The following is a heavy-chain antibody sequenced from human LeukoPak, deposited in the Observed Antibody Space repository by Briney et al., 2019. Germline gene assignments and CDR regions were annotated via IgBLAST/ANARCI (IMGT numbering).Heavy chain of an antibody. CDR1: GYTFTGYY. Sequence: ASVKVSCEASGYTFTGYYMHWVRQAPGQGLEWMGWINPNSGGTNYAQKFQGRVTMTRDTSISTAYMELSRLRSDDTAVYYCARGWPTGKGGYCSGGSCYSSVRWFDPWGQGTLVTVSS. CDR3: ARGWPTGKGGYCSGGSCYSSVRWFDP. J-gene: IGHJ5*02. V-gene: IGHV1-2*02. D-gene: IGHD2-15*01. CDR2: INPNSGGT.